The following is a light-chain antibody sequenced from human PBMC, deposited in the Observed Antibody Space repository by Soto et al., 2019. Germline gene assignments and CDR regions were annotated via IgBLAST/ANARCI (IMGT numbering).Light chain of an antibody. CDR2: EDN. CDR1: SSDIGGYNY. V-gene: IGLV2-14*01. Sequence: QSALTQPVSVSGSPGQSITISCTGTSSDIGGYNYVSWYQQHPGKAPKLMIYEDNNRPSGVSNRFSGSKSGNTASLTISGLQAEDEADYHCSSYTRSATLVFGGGTKLTVL. J-gene: IGLJ3*02. CDR3: SSYTRSATLV.